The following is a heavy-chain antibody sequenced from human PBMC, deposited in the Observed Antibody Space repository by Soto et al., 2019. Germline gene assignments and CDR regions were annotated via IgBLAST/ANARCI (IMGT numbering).Heavy chain of an antibody. Sequence: QVQLVQSGAEVKKPGASVKVSCKASGYTFTSYYMHWVRQAPGQGLEWMGIINPSGGSTSYAQKFQGRFTMTRDTSTSTVYMELSSLRSADTAVYYCASALDIVATIKDYDSSGSGYWGQGTLVTVSS. J-gene: IGHJ4*02. CDR2: INPSGGST. CDR3: ASALDIVATIKDYDSSGSGY. D-gene: IGHD5-12*01. V-gene: IGHV1-46*01. CDR1: GYTFTSYY.